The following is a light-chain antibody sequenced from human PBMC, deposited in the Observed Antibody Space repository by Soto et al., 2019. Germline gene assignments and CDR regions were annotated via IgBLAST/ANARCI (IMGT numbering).Light chain of an antibody. CDR3: GTWDSSLGGV. J-gene: IGLJ2*01. Sequence: QSVLTQPPSVSAAPGQKVTISCSGSSSNIGNNYVYWYQQLPGTAPKLLIYENNKRPSGIPDRFSGSKSGTSATLGITGLQTGDEADYYCGTWDSSLGGVFGGGTKLTVL. V-gene: IGLV1-51*02. CDR2: ENN. CDR1: SSNIGNNY.